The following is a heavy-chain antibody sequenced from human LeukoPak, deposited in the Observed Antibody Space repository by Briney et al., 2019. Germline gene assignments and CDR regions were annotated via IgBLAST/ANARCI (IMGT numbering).Heavy chain of an antibody. J-gene: IGHJ3*01. Sequence: GGSLRLSCAASGFTFSSYWISWVRQAPGKGLEWVANIKQDGSEEYYVDSVKGRFTISRDNAKNTLYLQINSLRAEDTAVYYCARTGAINAAFDVWGQGTMVTVSS. CDR1: GFTFSSYW. CDR3: ARTGAINAAFDV. CDR2: IKQDGSEE. V-gene: IGHV3-7*01.